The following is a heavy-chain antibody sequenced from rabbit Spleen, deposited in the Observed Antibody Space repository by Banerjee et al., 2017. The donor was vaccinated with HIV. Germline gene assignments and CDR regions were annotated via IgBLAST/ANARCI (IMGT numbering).Heavy chain of an antibody. J-gene: IGHJ4*01. CDR3: VRGASGSGYYSL. CDR1: GFDFSRTG. Sequence: QEQLMESGGGLVQPGGSLTLSCKASGFDFSRTGVSWVRQAPGKGLEWIGYIDLLFGTTYYANWVNGRFTISSHSAQNTLYLLIHSLTAADTATYFCVRGASGSGYYSLWGPGTLVTVS. D-gene: IGHD1-1*01. CDR2: IDLLFGTT. V-gene: IGHV1S47*01.